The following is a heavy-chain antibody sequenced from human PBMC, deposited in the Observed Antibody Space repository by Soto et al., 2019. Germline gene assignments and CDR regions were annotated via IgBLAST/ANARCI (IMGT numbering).Heavy chain of an antibody. CDR3: AREGASGSQIGY. J-gene: IGHJ4*02. CDR2: FIPIFGTA. V-gene: IGHV1-69*01. D-gene: IGHD3-22*01. Sequence: QVQLGQSGAEVKKPGSSVKVSCQASGSTFSSYSISGVRQAPGQGLEWVGGFIPIFGTANYAQKFQGRVKITADESTSTSYMELSSLRSEDTAVYYCAREGASGSQIGYWGQGTLVTVSS. CDR1: GSTFSSYS.